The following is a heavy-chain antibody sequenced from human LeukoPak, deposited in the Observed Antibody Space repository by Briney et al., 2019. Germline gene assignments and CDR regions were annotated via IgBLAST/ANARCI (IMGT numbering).Heavy chain of an antibody. CDR3: AKEKYDSSGSDAFDI. J-gene: IGHJ3*02. CDR1: GFIFSTYA. Sequence: GGSLRLSCVASGFIFSTYAMSWVRQAPGKGLEWVSAIGGSGGSTPYADFVKGRFTISRDNSKNTLYLQMNSLRAEDTAVYYCAKEKYDSSGSDAFDIWGQGTMVTVSS. D-gene: IGHD3-22*01. V-gene: IGHV3-23*01. CDR2: IGGSGGST.